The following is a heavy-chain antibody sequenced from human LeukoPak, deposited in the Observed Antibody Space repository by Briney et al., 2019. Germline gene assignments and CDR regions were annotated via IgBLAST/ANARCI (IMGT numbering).Heavy chain of an antibody. Sequence: ASVKVSCEASGYTFTGYYMHWVRQAPGQGLEWMGWINPNSGGTNYAQKFQGRVTMTRDTSISTAYMELSRLRSDDTAVYYCARRWEPNAEDAFDIWGQGTMVTVSS. J-gene: IGHJ3*02. CDR1: GYTFTGYY. CDR2: INPNSGGT. CDR3: ARRWEPNAEDAFDI. D-gene: IGHD1-26*01. V-gene: IGHV1-2*02.